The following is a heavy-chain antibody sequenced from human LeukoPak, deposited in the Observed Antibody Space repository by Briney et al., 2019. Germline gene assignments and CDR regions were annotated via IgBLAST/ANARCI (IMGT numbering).Heavy chain of an antibody. D-gene: IGHD2-21*02. Sequence: GASVKVSCKASGYTFTSYYMHWVRQAPGQGLEWMGIINPSGGSTIYAQKFQGRVTTTRDTSTSTVYMELSSLRSEDTAVYYCASQQGVVTASFDYWGQGTLVTVSS. CDR3: ASQQGVVTASFDY. CDR2: INPSGGST. J-gene: IGHJ4*02. V-gene: IGHV1-46*01. CDR1: GYTFTSYY.